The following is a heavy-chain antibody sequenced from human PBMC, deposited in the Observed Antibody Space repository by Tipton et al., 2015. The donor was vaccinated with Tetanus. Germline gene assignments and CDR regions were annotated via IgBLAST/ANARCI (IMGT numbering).Heavy chain of an antibody. Sequence: QVQLVQSGAEVKKPGASVKVSCKASGYTFTSYYMHWVRQAPGQGLEWMGIINPSGGSTSYAQKFQGRVTMTRDTSTSTVYMELSSLRSEDTAVYYCARDGPNDISPQEDYYYGMDVWGQGTTVTVSS. V-gene: IGHV1-46*01. CDR2: INPSGGST. CDR3: ARDGPNDISPQEDYYYGMDV. J-gene: IGHJ6*02. CDR1: GYTFTSYY. D-gene: IGHD3-9*01.